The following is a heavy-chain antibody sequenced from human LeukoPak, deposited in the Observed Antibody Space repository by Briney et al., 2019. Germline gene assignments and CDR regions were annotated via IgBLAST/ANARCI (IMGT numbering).Heavy chain of an antibody. Sequence: ATVKVSCKASGYTFTSYGISWVRQAPGQGLEWMGWISAYNGNTNYAQKLQGRVTMTTDTSTSTAYMELRSLRSEDTAVYYCARAPVVVPASAYYYYMDVWGKGTTVTVSS. V-gene: IGHV1-18*01. CDR2: ISAYNGNT. CDR1: GYTFTSYG. D-gene: IGHD2-2*01. J-gene: IGHJ6*03. CDR3: ARAPVVVPASAYYYYMDV.